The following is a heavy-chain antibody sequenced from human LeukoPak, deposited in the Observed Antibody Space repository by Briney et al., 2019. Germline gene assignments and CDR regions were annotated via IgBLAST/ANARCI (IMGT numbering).Heavy chain of an antibody. J-gene: IGHJ5*02. V-gene: IGHV3-30*03. CDR3: ARVPSIVVVPAAAAPPVENWFDP. Sequence: PGRSLRLSCAVSGFTFSYYAMHWVRQTPDKGLEWVALISYGGGHIYYVDSVKGRFTISRDNSKNTLYLQMNSLRAEDTALYYCARVPSIVVVPAAAAPPVENWFDPWGQGTLVTVSS. CDR1: GFTFSYYA. D-gene: IGHD2-2*01. CDR2: ISYGGGHI.